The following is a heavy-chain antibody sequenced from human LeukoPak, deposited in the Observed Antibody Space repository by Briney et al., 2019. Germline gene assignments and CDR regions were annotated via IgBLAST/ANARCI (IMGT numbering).Heavy chain of an antibody. Sequence: LSGGSLRLSCVASGFTFSSYGMSWVRQAPGKGLEWVSAISGSGGSTYYADSVKGRFTISRDNSKNTLYLQMNSLRAEDTAVYYCAKLSGGGYSYGYTATFDYWGQGTLVTVSS. V-gene: IGHV3-23*01. CDR3: AKLSGGGYSYGYTATFDY. J-gene: IGHJ4*02. CDR2: ISGSGGST. CDR1: GFTFSSYG. D-gene: IGHD5-18*01.